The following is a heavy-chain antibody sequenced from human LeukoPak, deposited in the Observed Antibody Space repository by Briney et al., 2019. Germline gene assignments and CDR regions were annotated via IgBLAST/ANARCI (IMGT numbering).Heavy chain of an antibody. CDR3: ARGRRWSYYFDY. V-gene: IGHV4-34*01. J-gene: IGHJ4*02. D-gene: IGHD1-26*01. CDR2: INHSGST. Sequence: PSETLSLTCAVYGGSFSGYYWSWIRQPPGKGLEWIGEINHSGSTNYNPSLKSRVTISVDTSKNQFSLKLSSVTAADTAVYYCARGRRWSYYFDYWGQGTLVTVFS. CDR1: GGSFSGYY.